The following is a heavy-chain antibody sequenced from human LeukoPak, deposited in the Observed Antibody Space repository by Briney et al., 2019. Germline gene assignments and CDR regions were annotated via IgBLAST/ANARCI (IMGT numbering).Heavy chain of an antibody. Sequence: ASVKVSCKASGYTFTGYYMHWVRQAPGQGLEWMGWINPNSGGTNYAQKFQGRVTMTRDTSISTAYMELSSLRSDDTAVYYCARGKEWLIYYFDYWGQGTLVTVSS. V-gene: IGHV1-2*02. CDR1: GYTFTGYY. CDR3: ARGKEWLIYYFDY. D-gene: IGHD3-3*01. J-gene: IGHJ4*02. CDR2: INPNSGGT.